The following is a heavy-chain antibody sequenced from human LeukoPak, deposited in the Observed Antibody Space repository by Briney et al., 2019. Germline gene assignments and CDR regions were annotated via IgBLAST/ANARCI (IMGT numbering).Heavy chain of an antibody. J-gene: IGHJ4*02. CDR3: ARDRKGSRSTVVVVAATHGY. CDR2: ISAYNGNT. CDR1: GYTFTSYC. Sequence: ASAKISCKDSGYTFTSYCISWVRHAPGQRLEWMGWISAYNGNTNYAQKLQGRVTMTTDTSTSTAYMELRSLRSDDTAVYYCARDRKGSRSTVVVVAATHGYWGQGTLVTVSS. D-gene: IGHD2-15*01. V-gene: IGHV1-18*01.